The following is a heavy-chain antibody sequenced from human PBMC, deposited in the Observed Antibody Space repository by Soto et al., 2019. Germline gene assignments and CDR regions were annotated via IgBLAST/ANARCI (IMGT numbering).Heavy chain of an antibody. D-gene: IGHD3-10*01. J-gene: IGHJ5*02. V-gene: IGHV4-39*01. CDR3: ARRKVRGVTTSFDP. CDR1: GGSISSSSYY. CDR2: IYYSGST. Sequence: QLQLQESGPGLVKPSETLSLTCTVSGGSISSSSYYWGWIRQPPGKGLEWIGSIYYSGSTYYNPSLKSRVTISVATSKNQFSLKLSSVTAADTAVYYCARRKVRGVTTSFDPWGQGTLVTVSS.